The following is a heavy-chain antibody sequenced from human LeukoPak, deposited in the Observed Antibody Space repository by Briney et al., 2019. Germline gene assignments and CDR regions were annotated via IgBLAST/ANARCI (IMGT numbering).Heavy chain of an antibody. CDR2: ISGSGGST. CDR1: GFTFSSYA. CDR3: AKAPDYGGSFDY. V-gene: IGHV3-23*01. J-gene: IGHJ4*02. D-gene: IGHD4-23*01. Sequence: PGGSLRLCCAASGFTFSSYAMSWVRQAPGKGLEWVSAISGSGGSTYYADSVKGRFTISRDNSKNTLYLQMNSLRAEDTAVYYCAKAPDYGGSFDYWGQGTLVTVSS.